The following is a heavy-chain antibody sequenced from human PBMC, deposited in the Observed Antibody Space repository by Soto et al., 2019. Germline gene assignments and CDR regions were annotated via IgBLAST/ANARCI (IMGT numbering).Heavy chain of an antibody. CDR3: ARALGSTDLFDY. V-gene: IGHV4-4*02. CDR1: GASISSGDYY. J-gene: IGHJ4*02. Sequence: SETLSLTCTVSGASISSGDYYWSWVRRPPGKGLEWIGEIYHSGSTNYNPSFKSRVTISVDKSKNQFSLKLSSVTAADTAVYYCARALGSTDLFDYWGQGTLVTVSS. CDR2: IYHSGST. D-gene: IGHD3-16*01.